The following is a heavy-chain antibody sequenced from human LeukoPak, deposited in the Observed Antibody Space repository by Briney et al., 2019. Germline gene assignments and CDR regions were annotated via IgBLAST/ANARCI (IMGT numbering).Heavy chain of an antibody. D-gene: IGHD6-19*01. J-gene: IGHJ6*02. CDR3: ARDIAVAGTYYYYYGMDV. CDR1: GFTFSSYG. CDR2: IWYDGSNK. V-gene: IGHV3-33*01. Sequence: PGRSLRLSCAASGFTFSSYGMHWVRQAPGKGLEWVAVIWYDGSNKYYADSVKGRFTISRDNSKNTLYLQMNSLRAEDTAVYYCARDIAVAGTYYYYYGMDVWGQGTMVTVSS.